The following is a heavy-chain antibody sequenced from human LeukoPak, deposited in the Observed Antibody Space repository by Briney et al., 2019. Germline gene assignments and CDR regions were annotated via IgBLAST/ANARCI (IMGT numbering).Heavy chain of an antibody. D-gene: IGHD1-26*01. CDR3: ARLSIAGATYWYFDL. CDR2: LSYGGST. V-gene: IGHV4-39*01. CDR1: GGSMSSSRYY. J-gene: IGHJ2*01. Sequence: SETLSLTCTVSGGSMSSSRYYWGWIRQPPGKGLEWIGSLSYGGSTYYNVSLRSRVDISEDTSKNQFSLTVNSVTAADTAIYYCARLSIAGATYWYFDLWGRGTLVTVSS.